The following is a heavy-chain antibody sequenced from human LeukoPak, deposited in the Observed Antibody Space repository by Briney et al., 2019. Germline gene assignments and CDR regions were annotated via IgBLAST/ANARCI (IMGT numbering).Heavy chain of an antibody. D-gene: IGHD2-2*01. CDR1: GYTFTGYY. CDR3: ARDNIGEVPTAMSYNWFDP. V-gene: IGHV1-2*02. Sequence: ASVKVSCKASGYTFTGYYIHWLRQAPGQRPEWMGWINPHNGDTNYRQTFQGRVTMTSDTSISTAYMELNRLTSDDTAVYYCARDNIGEVPTAMSYNWFDPWGQGTLATVSS. J-gene: IGHJ5*02. CDR2: INPHNGDT.